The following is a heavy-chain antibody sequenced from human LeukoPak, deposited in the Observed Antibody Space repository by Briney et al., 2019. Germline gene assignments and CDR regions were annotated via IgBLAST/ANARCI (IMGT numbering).Heavy chain of an antibody. CDR3: ARVDTAMSAFDP. Sequence: SEALSLTCAVYGGXFSGYYWSWIRQPPGKGLEWIGQINHSGTTNYNPSLKSRVTISVDTSKNQLSLKLSSVTAADTAVYYCARVDTAMSAFDPWGQGTLVTVSS. V-gene: IGHV4-34*01. J-gene: IGHJ5*02. D-gene: IGHD5-18*01. CDR2: INHSGTT. CDR1: GGXFSGYY.